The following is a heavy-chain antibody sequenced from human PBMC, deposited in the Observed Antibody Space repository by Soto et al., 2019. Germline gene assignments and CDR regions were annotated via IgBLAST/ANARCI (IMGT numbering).Heavy chain of an antibody. CDR1: GFTFSNYA. D-gene: IGHD2-15*01. J-gene: IGHJ4*02. CDR2: ISGSGEST. Sequence: GGSLRLSCAAYGFTFSNYAMSWVRQAPGKGLEWVSAISGSGESTFYGDYVKGRFTVSGDNSKNTLYLQMNSLGVEDTAEYYCAKGGGSCCFDCRGQGTLVTVSS. V-gene: IGHV3-23*01. CDR3: AKGGGSCCFDC.